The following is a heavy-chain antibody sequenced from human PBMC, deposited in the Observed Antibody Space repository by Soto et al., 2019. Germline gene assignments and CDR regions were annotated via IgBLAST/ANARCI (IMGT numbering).Heavy chain of an antibody. V-gene: IGHV3-33*01. Sequence: QVQLVESGGGVDRPGRSLRLSCAASGFTCSNYGMHWVRQAPGKGLEWVAAIWYDGSNKYYADSVKGRFTISRDISKNTLYLQMNSLRAEDTAVYYCARERLAAAGTAYFDYWGQGTLVTVSS. CDR2: IWYDGSNK. CDR1: GFTCSNYG. D-gene: IGHD6-13*01. CDR3: ARERLAAAGTAYFDY. J-gene: IGHJ4*02.